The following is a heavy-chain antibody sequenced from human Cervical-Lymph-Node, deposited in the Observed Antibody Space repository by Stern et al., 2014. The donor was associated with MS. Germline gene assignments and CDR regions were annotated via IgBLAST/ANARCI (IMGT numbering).Heavy chain of an antibody. CDR2: INPSGGST. J-gene: IGHJ5*02. CDR3: ARARNLYYYDSSPKLMGWFDP. Sequence: QVQLVQSGAEVKKPGASVKVSCKAYGYTFTSYYMHWVRQAPGQGLEWMGIINPSGGSTSYAQKFQGRVTMTRDTSTSTVYMELSSLRSEDTAVYYCARARNLYYYDSSPKLMGWFDPWGQGTLVTVSS. CDR1: GYTFTSYY. D-gene: IGHD3-22*01. V-gene: IGHV1-46*01.